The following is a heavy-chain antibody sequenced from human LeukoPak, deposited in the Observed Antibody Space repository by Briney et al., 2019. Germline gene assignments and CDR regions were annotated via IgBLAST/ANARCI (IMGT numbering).Heavy chain of an antibody. CDR1: GFSFSSYA. Sequence: GGSLRLSCAASGFSFSSYALSWARRAPGKGLEWVSAISGSGGSTYYADSVKGRFTISRDNSTNTLYLQMNSLRAEDTAVYYCAKHRSTEWFLECWGQGTLVTVSS. CDR2: ISGSGGST. CDR3: AKHRSTEWFLEC. D-gene: IGHD3-3*01. V-gene: IGHV3-23*01. J-gene: IGHJ4*02.